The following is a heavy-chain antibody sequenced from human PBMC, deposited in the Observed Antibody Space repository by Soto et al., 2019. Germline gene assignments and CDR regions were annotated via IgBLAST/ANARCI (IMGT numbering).Heavy chain of an antibody. V-gene: IGHV3-11*06. D-gene: IGHD3-22*01. J-gene: IGHJ3*01. CDR1: GFTFSDYY. CDR2: ISSSSSYT. Sequence: GGSLRLSCAASGFTFSDYYMSWIRQAPGKGLEWVSYISSSSSYTNYADSVKGRFTISRDNAKNSLYLQMNSLRAEDTAVYYCARDQLYYNDISGRPLNAFDVWGKGTMVTVSS. CDR3: ARDQLYYNDISGRPLNAFDV.